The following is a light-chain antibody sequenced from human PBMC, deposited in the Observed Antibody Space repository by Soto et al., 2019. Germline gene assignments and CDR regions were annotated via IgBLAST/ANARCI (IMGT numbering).Light chain of an antibody. V-gene: IGLV2-23*02. CDR2: EVN. CDR1: SSDVGNYNL. CDR3: CSYAGSSTLV. Sequence: QSVLTQPASVSGSPGQSITISCTGTSSDVGNYNLVSWYQQHPGKAPKLMIYEVNKRPSGVSNRFSGFKSGNTASLTISGLQAEDEADYYCCSYAGSSTLVFGGGTKLTVL. J-gene: IGLJ2*01.